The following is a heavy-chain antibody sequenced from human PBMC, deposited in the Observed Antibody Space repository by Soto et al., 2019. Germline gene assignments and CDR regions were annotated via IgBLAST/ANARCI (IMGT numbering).Heavy chain of an antibody. CDR1: GFSLSTSEVS. V-gene: IGHV2-5*02. J-gene: IGHJ5*02. Sequence: QITLKESGPTLVKPTQTLTLTCTFSGFSLSTSEVSVGWIRQPPGKALEWLALLYWDDDKRYSPSLKSRLTITNDPSKNPVVPTMTNMDPVDTATYYCAHSRSGSSSRGWFDPWGQGTLVTVSS. D-gene: IGHD1-26*01. CDR2: LYWDDDK. CDR3: AHSRSGSSSRGWFDP.